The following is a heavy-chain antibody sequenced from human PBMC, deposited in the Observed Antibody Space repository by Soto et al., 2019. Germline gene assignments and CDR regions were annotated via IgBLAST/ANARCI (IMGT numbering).Heavy chain of an antibody. V-gene: IGHV2-5*02. D-gene: IGHD2-21*02. J-gene: IGHJ6*02. CDR2: LYWDEDK. CDR3: VQSRCGGDCLQIYTSPSYYGLDV. Sequence: QITLKESGPTLVKPTQTLTLTCTFSGLSLRKTGVGVGWVRQPPGKALEWLALLYWDEDKRYSPSLKSRLTITKDTSEKQVVLTMYNTDTVDTATYYCVQSRCGGDCLQIYTSPSYYGLDVWCQGTTVTVSS. CDR1: GLSLRKTGVG.